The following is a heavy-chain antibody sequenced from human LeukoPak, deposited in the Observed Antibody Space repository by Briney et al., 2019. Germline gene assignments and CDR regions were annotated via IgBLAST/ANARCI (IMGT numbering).Heavy chain of an antibody. CDR1: GYPFTSYD. J-gene: IGHJ4*02. Sequence: ASVKVSCKASGYPFTSYDVNWVRQATGQGLEWMGIINPSGGSTSYAQKFQGRVTMTRDTSTSTVYMELSSLRSEDTAVYYCARVLFYYGSGSYSGLDYWGQGTLVTVSS. CDR2: INPSGGST. D-gene: IGHD3-10*01. CDR3: ARVLFYYGSGSYSGLDY. V-gene: IGHV1-46*01.